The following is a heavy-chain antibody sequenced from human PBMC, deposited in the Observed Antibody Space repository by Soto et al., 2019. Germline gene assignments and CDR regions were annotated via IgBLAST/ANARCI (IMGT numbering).Heavy chain of an antibody. CDR3: ARDSYDFWSGYVAYYFDY. CDR2: IYYSGST. Sequence: QVQLQESGPGLVKPSQTLSLTCTVSGGSISSGDYYWSWIRQPPGKGLEWIGYIYYSGSTYYNPSRKSRVTRSVATSKNQFSLKLSSVTAADTAVYYCARDSYDFWSGYVAYYFDYWGQGTLVTVSS. CDR1: GGSISSGDYY. D-gene: IGHD3-3*01. J-gene: IGHJ4*02. V-gene: IGHV4-30-4*01.